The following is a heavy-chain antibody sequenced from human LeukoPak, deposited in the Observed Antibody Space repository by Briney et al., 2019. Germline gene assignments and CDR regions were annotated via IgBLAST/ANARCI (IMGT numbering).Heavy chain of an antibody. CDR2: ISGSSSDT. Sequence: GGSLRLSCAASGFTFSDHYMNWIRQAPGKGPEWLSYISGSSSDTNYADSVKGRFTISRDNAKNSLYLQMNSLRAEDTAVYYCVRVACLADSWGQGTLVTVSS. CDR1: GFTFSDHY. V-gene: IGHV3-11*05. D-gene: IGHD2-15*01. J-gene: IGHJ5*01. CDR3: VRVACLADS.